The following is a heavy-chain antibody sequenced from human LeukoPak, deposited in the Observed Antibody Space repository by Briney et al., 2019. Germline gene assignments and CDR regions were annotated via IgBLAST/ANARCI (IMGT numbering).Heavy chain of an antibody. CDR1: GHTFTSYC. CDR3: AREVPENFNFDY. V-gene: IGHV1-46*01. CDR2: IKPSGGST. Sequence: ASVKVSCKASGHTFTSYCTHWVRQAPGQGLEWMGIIKPSGGSTLYAQKFQGRVTVTSDMSTSTVYVELSSLRSEDTAVYYCAREVPENFNFDYWGQGTLVTVSS. D-gene: IGHD2/OR15-2a*01. J-gene: IGHJ4*02.